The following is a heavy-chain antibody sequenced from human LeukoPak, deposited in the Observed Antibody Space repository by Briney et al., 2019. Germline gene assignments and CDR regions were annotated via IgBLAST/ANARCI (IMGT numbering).Heavy chain of an antibody. CDR1: GFTFSSYA. Sequence: GGSLRLSCAASGFTFSSYAMHWVRQAPGKGLEWVAVISYDGSNKYYADPVKGRFTISRDNSKNTLYLQMNNLRAEDTAVYYCARTDSSDGMDVWGQGTTVTVSS. CDR2: ISYDGSNK. CDR3: ARTDSSDGMDV. D-gene: IGHD3-22*01. J-gene: IGHJ6*02. V-gene: IGHV3-30-3*01.